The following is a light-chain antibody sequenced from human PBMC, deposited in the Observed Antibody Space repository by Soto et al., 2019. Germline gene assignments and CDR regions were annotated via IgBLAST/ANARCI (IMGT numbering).Light chain of an antibody. CDR3: SQYGSSPLT. CDR1: QSVSSSY. J-gene: IGKJ4*01. CDR2: GAS. Sequence: EIVWTQSPGTLPLSPGERATLSCRASQSVSSSYLAWYQQKPGQAPRLLIYGASSRATGIPDRFSGSGSGTDFTLTISRLEPEDFAVYYGSQYGSSPLTFGGGTKVEIK. V-gene: IGKV3-20*01.